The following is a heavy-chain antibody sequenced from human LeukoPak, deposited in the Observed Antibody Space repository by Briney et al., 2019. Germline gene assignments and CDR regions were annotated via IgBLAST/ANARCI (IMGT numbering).Heavy chain of an antibody. V-gene: IGHV1-3*01. Sequence: ASVTVSCKASGYTFTSYAMHWVRQAPGQRLEWMGWINAGNGNTKYSQKFQGRVTITRDTSASTAYMELSSLRSEDTAVYYCARVSGYDFHPIDYWGQGTLVTVSS. CDR2: INAGNGNT. J-gene: IGHJ4*02. CDR3: ARVSGYDFHPIDY. CDR1: GYTFTSYA. D-gene: IGHD5-12*01.